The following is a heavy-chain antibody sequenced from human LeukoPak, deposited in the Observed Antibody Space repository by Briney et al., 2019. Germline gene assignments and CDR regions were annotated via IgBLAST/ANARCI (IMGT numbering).Heavy chain of an antibody. J-gene: IGHJ4*02. CDR1: GYRFISHY. D-gene: IGHD2-21*02. V-gene: IGHV1-2*02. CDR3: AREGSYCVGGDCYSFDF. CDR2: MHAGNGNT. Sequence: SVKVSCKASGYRFISHYIHWVRQAPGLGPEWLGWMHAGNGNTRYPAKFEGRVTMTRDTYSNTAYMDLTSLTSDDTAIYYCAREGSYCVGGDCYSFDFWGQGTLITVSS.